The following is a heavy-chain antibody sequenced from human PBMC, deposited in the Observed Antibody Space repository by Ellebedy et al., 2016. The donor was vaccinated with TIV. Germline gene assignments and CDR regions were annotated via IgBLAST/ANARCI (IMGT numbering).Heavy chain of an antibody. D-gene: IGHD4-23*01. CDR2: IIPILGKA. V-gene: IGHV1-69*10. J-gene: IGHJ4*02. Sequence: AASVTVSCKASGGTFSSYGISWVRQAPGQGLEWMGGIIPILGKANYAQQFQGRVTITADESTSTAYMELSSLRSEETAVYYCARVGNYYGGNPSYYFDYWGQGTLVTVSS. CDR3: ARVGNYYGGNPSYYFDY. CDR1: GGTFSSYG.